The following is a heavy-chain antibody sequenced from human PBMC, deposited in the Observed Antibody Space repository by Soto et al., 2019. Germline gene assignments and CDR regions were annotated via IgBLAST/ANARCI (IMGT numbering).Heavy chain of an antibody. V-gene: IGHV3-33*01. Sequence: QVQLVESGGGVVQPGRSLRLSCAASGFTFSSYGMHWVRQAPGKGLEWVAVIWYDGSNKYYADSVKGRFTISRDNSKNTLYLQMNSLRAEDTAVYYCARKLLCFGELGGGMDVWCQVHTVTVAS. CDR1: GFTFSSYG. CDR2: IWYDGSNK. CDR3: ARKLLCFGELGGGMDV. D-gene: IGHD3-10*01. J-gene: IGHJ6*02.